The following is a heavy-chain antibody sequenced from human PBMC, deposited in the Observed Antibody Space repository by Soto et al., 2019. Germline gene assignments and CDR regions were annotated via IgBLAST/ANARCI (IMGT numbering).Heavy chain of an antibody. V-gene: IGHV3-23*01. CDR1: GFTFSSYA. D-gene: IGHD2-2*01. CDR2: ISGSGGST. CDR3: AKGGVVPAASHPKHAFDI. Sequence: WGSLRLSCAASGFTFSSYAMSWVRQAPGKGLEWVSAISGSGGSTYYADSVKGRFTISRDNSKNTLYLQMNGLRAEDTAVYYCAKGGVVPAASHPKHAFDIWGQGTMVTVSS. J-gene: IGHJ3*02.